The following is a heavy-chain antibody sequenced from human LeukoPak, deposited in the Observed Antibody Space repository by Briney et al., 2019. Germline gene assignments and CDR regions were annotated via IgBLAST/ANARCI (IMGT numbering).Heavy chain of an antibody. V-gene: IGHV4-59*01. D-gene: IGHD2-21*02. CDR2: IYYSGST. Sequence: PSETLSLTCTASGGSISSYYWSWIRQPPGKGLEWIGYIYYSGSTNYNPSLKSRVTISVDTSKNQFSLKLSSVTAAGTAVYYCARAPVDCGGDCYGPFDYWGQGTLVTVSS. J-gene: IGHJ4*02. CDR3: ARAPVDCGGDCYGPFDY. CDR1: GGSISSYY.